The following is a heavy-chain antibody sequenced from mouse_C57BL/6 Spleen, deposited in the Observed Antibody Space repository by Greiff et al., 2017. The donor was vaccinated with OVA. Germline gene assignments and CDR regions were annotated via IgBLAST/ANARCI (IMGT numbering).Heavy chain of an antibody. V-gene: IGHV14-4*01. J-gene: IGHJ3*01. CDR3: TTGDSSFAY. D-gene: IGHD3-3*01. CDR1: GFNIKDDY. CDR2: IDPENGDT. Sequence: VHVKQSGAELVRPGASVKLSCTASGFNIKDDYMHWVKQRPEQGLEWIGWIDPENGDTEYASKFQGKATITADTSSNTAYLQLSSLTSEDTAVYYCTTGDSSFAYWGQGTLVTVSA.